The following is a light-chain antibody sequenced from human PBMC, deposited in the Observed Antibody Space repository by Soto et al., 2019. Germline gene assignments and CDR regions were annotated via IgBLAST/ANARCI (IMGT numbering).Light chain of an antibody. CDR3: MQATDFPRT. J-gene: IGKJ1*01. V-gene: IGKV2-24*01. CDR1: QGLVHRNGDTY. Sequence: DIVMTQTPLSSLVTLGQPASISCRSSQGLVHRNGDTYLNWLQQRPGQPPRLLIYKISHRLSGVPDRFSGSGAGTDFTLKISRVEAEDVGIYYCMQATDFPRTFGQGTKVEIK. CDR2: KIS.